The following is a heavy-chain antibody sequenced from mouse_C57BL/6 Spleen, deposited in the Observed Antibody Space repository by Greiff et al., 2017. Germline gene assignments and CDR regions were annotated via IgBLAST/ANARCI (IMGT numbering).Heavy chain of an antibody. CDR3: ARNGYDYYYAMDY. D-gene: IGHD2-2*01. CDR1: GYTFTSYG. CDR2: IYPRSGNT. Sequence: VQLKQSGAELARPGASVKLSCKASGYTFTSYGISWVKQRTGQGLEWIGEIYPRSGNTYYNEKFKGKATLTADKSSSTAYMELRSLTSEDSAVYFCARNGYDYYYAMDYWGQGTSVTVSS. J-gene: IGHJ4*01. V-gene: IGHV1-81*01.